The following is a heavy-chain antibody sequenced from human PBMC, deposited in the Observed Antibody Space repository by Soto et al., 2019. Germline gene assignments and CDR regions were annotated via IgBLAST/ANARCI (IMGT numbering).Heavy chain of an antibody. V-gene: IGHV3-23*01. CDR2: ISGSGGST. CDR3: AKGPITMVRGGVYYYYGMDV. J-gene: IGHJ6*02. Sequence: PGGSLRLSCAASGFPFSSYVRSWVRQAPGKGLEWVSGISGSGGSTYYADSVKGWFTISRDNSKNTLYLQMNSLRAEDTAVYYCAKGPITMVRGGVYYYYGMDVWGQGTTVTVSS. D-gene: IGHD3-10*01. CDR1: GFPFSSYV.